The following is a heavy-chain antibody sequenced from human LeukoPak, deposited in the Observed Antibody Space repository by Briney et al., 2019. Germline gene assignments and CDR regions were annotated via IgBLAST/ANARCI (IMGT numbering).Heavy chain of an antibody. D-gene: IGHD3-10*01. CDR1: GFTVSSNY. J-gene: IGHJ4*02. CDR2: IYSGGST. CDR3: ARDQGDYYASGSFST. Sequence: GGSLRLSCAASGFTVSSNYISWVRQAPGKGLEWVSVIYSGGSTYYADSVKGRFTISRDNSKNTLYLQMNSLRVEDTAVYYCARDQGDYYASGSFSTWGQGTLVTVSS. V-gene: IGHV3-53*01.